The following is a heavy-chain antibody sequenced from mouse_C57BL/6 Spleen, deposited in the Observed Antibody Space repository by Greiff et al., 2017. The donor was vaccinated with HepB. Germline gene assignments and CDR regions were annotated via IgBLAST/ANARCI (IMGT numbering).Heavy chain of an antibody. CDR1: GFTFSDYY. CDR3: ARHDDLDV. D-gene: IGHD2-3*01. J-gene: IGHJ1*03. V-gene: IGHV5-12*01. Sequence: EVQLQESGGGLVQPGGSLKLSCAASGFTFSDYYMYWVRQTPEKRLEWVAYISNGGGSTYYPDTVKGRFTISRDNAKNTLYLQMSRLKSEDTAMYYCARHDDLDVWGTGTTVTVSS. CDR2: ISNGGGST.